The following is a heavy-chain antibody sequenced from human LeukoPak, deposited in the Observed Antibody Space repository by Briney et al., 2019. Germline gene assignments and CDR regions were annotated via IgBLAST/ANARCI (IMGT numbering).Heavy chain of an antibody. CDR3: TSELCTNGLCSDVQY. J-gene: IGHJ4*02. CDR1: GFTFSNYG. Sequence: GGSLRLSCAASGFTFSNYGIIWVRQAPGRGLEWVAVISKDGSTKYYADSVQGRFTVSRDNSKNMLDLQLNSLSTEDTAVYYCTSELCTNGLCSDVQYWGQGTLVTVSS. D-gene: IGHD2-8*01. CDR2: ISKDGSTK. V-gene: IGHV3-30*03.